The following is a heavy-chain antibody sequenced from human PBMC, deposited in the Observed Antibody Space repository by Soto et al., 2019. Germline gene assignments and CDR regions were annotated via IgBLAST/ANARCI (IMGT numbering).Heavy chain of an antibody. CDR3: ARARLGTLFRGFNWLGP. D-gene: IGHD3-10*01. CDR1: GDSISSSNW. J-gene: IGHJ5*02. V-gene: IGHV4-4*02. Sequence: SETLSLTCAVSGDSISSSNWWSWVRQPPGKGLEWIGEIYHSGSANYNPSLTSRLTMSVDKSKNQFSLDLTSVTAADTAVYYCARARLGTLFRGFNWLGPWGPGTLVTVSS. CDR2: IYHSGSA.